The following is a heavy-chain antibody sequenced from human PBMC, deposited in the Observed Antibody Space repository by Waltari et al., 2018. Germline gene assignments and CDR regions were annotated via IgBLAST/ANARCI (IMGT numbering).Heavy chain of an antibody. CDR3: AKDSGFSMIRGRENS. CDR1: GFDYSSYA. V-gene: IGHV3-23*05. J-gene: IGHJ4*02. CDR2: IDKSGEDT. D-gene: IGHD3-10*01. Sequence: VYLMESGGGLVQPGGSLRLSCVGSGFDYSSYAMSWVRQAPGKGLEWGSGIDKSGEDTYYADSVKGRFTISRDDSKKTLYLQMNSLRVEDTAIYYCAKDSGFSMIRGRENSWGQGTLVAVSS.